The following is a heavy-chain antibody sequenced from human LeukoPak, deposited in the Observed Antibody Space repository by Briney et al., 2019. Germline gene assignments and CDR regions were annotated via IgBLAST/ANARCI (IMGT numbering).Heavy chain of an antibody. Sequence: PGGSLRLSCAASGFTFSSYAMSWVRQAPGKGLEWVSAISGSGGSTYYADSVKGRFTISRDNSKNTLYLQMNSLRAEDTAVYYCAKDPPGVYSSSSWYFDYWGQGTLVTVSS. CDR3: AKDPPGVYSSSSWYFDY. CDR2: ISGSGGST. V-gene: IGHV3-23*01. D-gene: IGHD6-13*01. J-gene: IGHJ4*02. CDR1: GFTFSSYA.